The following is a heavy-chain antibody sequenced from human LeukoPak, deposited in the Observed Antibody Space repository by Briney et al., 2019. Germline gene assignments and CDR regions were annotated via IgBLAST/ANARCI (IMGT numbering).Heavy chain of an antibody. CDR2: INTDGSTT. V-gene: IGHV3-74*01. Sequence: GGSLRLSCVVSGFTFSTYWMYWVRQAPGKGLVWVSRINTDGSTTNYADSVKGRFTISRDNTKNTLYIQMNSLRAEDTAVYYCVAAGTFDYWGQGALVTVSS. CDR1: GFTFSTYW. CDR3: VAAGTFDY. J-gene: IGHJ4*02. D-gene: IGHD6-13*01.